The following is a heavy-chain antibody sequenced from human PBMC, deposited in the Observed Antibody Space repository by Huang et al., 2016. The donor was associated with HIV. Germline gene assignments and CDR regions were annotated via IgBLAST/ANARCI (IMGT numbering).Heavy chain of an antibody. CDR3: ARGFGINYNHEAFDV. V-gene: IGHV1-8*01. J-gene: IGHJ3*01. D-gene: IGHD3-10*01. CDR1: GYTFTNYD. Sequence: QIQLAQSGAEVKKPGASVKVSCKASGYTFTNYDINWVRQASGQGLGGIGLMDPKSGNVGYTKKFQGRVAILRNSSINTSYLEVTSLTSEDTAVYYCARGFGINYNHEAFDVWGQGTMVTVSS. CDR2: MDPKSGNV.